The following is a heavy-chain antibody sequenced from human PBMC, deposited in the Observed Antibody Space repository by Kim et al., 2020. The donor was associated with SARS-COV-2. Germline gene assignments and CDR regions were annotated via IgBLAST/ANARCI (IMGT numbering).Heavy chain of an antibody. D-gene: IGHD1-20*01. CDR2: LNGDGDHT. CDR1: GFSFSSYA. Sequence: GGSLRLSCAASGFSFSSYATIWVRQGPGKGLQWVSALNGDGDHTYYSDSVKGRFTISRDNSNNTMFLQLNSLRADDTAIYYCTKASDITTYYGMDVWGQGATVIVSS. J-gene: IGHJ6*02. V-gene: IGHV3-23*01. CDR3: TKASDITTYYGMDV.